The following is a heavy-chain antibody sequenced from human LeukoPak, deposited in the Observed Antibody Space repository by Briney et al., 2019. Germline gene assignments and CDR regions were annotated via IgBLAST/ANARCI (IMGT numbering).Heavy chain of an antibody. J-gene: IGHJ4*02. V-gene: IGHV3-33*01. Sequence: GGSLRLSCAASGFTFSSYGMHWVRQAPGKGLEWVAVIWYDGSNKYYADSVKGRFTISRDNSKNTLYLQMNSLRAEDTAVYYCARSPRSTRSPHYYGSVSYRGLDYWGQGTLVTASS. CDR2: IWYDGSNK. CDR1: GFTFSSYG. CDR3: ARSPRSTRSPHYYGSVSYRGLDY. D-gene: IGHD3-10*01.